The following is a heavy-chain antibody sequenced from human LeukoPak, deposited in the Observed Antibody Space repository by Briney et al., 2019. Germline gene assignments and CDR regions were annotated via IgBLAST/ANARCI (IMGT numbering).Heavy chain of an antibody. CDR3: MRDYMGWFDP. CDR1: GFTFSSYT. V-gene: IGHV3-30-3*01. J-gene: IGHJ5*02. D-gene: IGHD3-10*01. CDR2: ISLDGSTE. Sequence: GGSLRLSCAASGFTFSSYTMSWVRQAPGKGLEWVSIISLDGSTEFYADSVKGRFTISRDTASNTMHLEMNNLRIEDTAVYYCMRDYMGWFDPWGQGSLVTVSS.